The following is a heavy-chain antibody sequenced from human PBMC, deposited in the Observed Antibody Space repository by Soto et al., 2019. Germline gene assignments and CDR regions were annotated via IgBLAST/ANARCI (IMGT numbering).Heavy chain of an antibody. V-gene: IGHV3-33*01. J-gene: IGHJ6*02. CDR1: EFSFSTYG. D-gene: IGHD2-21*01. CDR2: IWYDGTNT. Sequence: QMQLVESGGGVVRPGRSLRLACEASEFSFSTYGMHWVRQAPGKGLQWVAVIWYDGTNTYYADSVKGRFTISRDNSKDTLYLERNNLRAEDTAVYYCARVEAPLIHSDHYYYGMDVWGQGTTVTVSS. CDR3: ARVEAPLIHSDHYYYGMDV.